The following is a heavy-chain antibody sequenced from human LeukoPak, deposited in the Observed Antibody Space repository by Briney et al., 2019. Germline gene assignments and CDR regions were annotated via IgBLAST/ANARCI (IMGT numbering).Heavy chain of an antibody. J-gene: IGHJ3*02. V-gene: IGHV3-48*03. Sequence: GGSLRLSCAASGFTFSSYEMNWVRQAAGKGLEWVSYISTSASTIYYADSVKGRFTISRDNAKNSLYLQMNNLRVEDTAVYYCARDLNAFDIWGQGTMVTVSS. CDR3: ARDLNAFDI. CDR1: GFTFSSYE. CDR2: ISTSASTI.